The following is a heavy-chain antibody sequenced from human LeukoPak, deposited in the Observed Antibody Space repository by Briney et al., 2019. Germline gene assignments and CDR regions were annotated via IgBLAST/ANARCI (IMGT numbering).Heavy chain of an antibody. CDR2: IYYSGST. V-gene: IGHV4-39*01. D-gene: IGHD2-2*01. CDR3: ARIPTNAVPAAHNGFDI. J-gene: IGHJ3*02. Sequence: PSETLSLTCTVSGDSISSSDYYWGWIRQPPGKGLEWIGNIYYSGSTYYNPSLRSRVTISVDTSKNQFSLKLSSVTAADTAVYYCARIPTNAVPAAHNGFDIWGLGTMLTVSS. CDR1: GDSISSSDYY.